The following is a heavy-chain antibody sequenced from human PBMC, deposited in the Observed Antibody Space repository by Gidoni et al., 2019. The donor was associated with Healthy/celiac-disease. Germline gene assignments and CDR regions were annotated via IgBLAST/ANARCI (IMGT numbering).Heavy chain of an antibody. V-gene: IGHV3-30-3*01. CDR3: ARDIEEEGKQWLVLNGFDY. CDR1: GFTFSSYA. CDR2: ISYDGSNK. D-gene: IGHD6-19*01. Sequence: QVQLVESGGGVVQPGRSLRLSCAASGFTFSSYAMHWVRQAPGKGLEWVAVISYDGSNKYYADSVKGRFTISRDNSKNTLYLQMNSLRAEDTAVYYCARDIEEEGKQWLVLNGFDYWGQGTLVTVSS. J-gene: IGHJ4*02.